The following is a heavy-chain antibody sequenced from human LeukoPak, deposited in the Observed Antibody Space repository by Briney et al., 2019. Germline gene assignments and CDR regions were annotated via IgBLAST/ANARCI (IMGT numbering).Heavy chain of an antibody. J-gene: IGHJ4*02. CDR2: ISSSSSYI. D-gene: IGHD3-22*01. V-gene: IGHV3-21*01. Sequence: PGGSLRLSCSASGFTFSSYSINWVRQAPGKGLDLFSSISSSSSYIYYADPVKGRFTISRDNAKNSLYLQMNSLRAEHTAVYYCARDLGSSGYYYSFDYWGQGTLFTSSS. CDR3: ARDLGSSGYYYSFDY. CDR1: GFTFSSYS.